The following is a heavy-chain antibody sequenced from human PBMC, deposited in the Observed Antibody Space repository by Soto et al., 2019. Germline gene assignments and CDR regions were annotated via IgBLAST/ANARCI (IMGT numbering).Heavy chain of an antibody. D-gene: IGHD3-10*01. Sequence: SETLSLTCTVAGGSISSYCWSWIRKPPGKGLEWIGYIYYSGSTNYNPSLKSRVTISVDTSKNQFSLKLSSVTAADTAVYYCAGSGSYPYYYYYGMDVWGQGTTVTVSS. CDR2: IYYSGST. V-gene: IGHV4-59*01. J-gene: IGHJ6*02. CDR1: GGSISSYC. CDR3: AGSGSYPYYYYYGMDV.